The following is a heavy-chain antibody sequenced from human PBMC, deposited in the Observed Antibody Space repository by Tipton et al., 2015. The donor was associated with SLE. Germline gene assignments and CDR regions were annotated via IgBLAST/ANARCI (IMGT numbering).Heavy chain of an antibody. V-gene: IGHV3-33*07. Sequence: SLRLSCAGCGFYFNYYAMYWVRQAPGKGLEWVAVIWYDGSNKYYADSVKGRFTISRDNSKNTLYLQMNSLRAEDTAVYYCARSIAAAGYFDYWGQGTLSPSPQ. CDR2: IWYDGSNK. CDR1: GFYFNYYA. CDR3: ARSIAAAGYFDY. J-gene: IGHJ4*02. D-gene: IGHD6-13*01.